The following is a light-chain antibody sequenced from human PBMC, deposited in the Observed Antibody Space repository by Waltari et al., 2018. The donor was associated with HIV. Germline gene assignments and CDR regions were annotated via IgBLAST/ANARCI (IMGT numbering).Light chain of an antibody. Sequence: QSALTQPASVSGSPGQSITVSCTGTSSDIGAYDYVSWYQQTPGTAPKLVISEVPYRPSGISHRFSGSKAGNTASLTISGLQTEDEADYYCSSFTTSDTLLFGGGTKVTVL. CDR3: SSFTTSDTLL. V-gene: IGLV2-14*01. CDR1: SSDIGAYDY. CDR2: EVP. J-gene: IGLJ2*01.